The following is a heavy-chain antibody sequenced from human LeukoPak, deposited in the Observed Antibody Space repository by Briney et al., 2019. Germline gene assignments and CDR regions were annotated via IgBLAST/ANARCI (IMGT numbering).Heavy chain of an antibody. CDR2: IIPILGIA. J-gene: IGHJ2*01. V-gene: IGHV1-69*04. Sequence: SVKVSCKASGGTFSSYAISWVRQAPGQGLEWMGRIIPILGIANYAQKFQGRVTITADKSTSTAYMELSSLRSEDTAVYYCARDANWGSIWYFDLWGRGTLVTVSS. CDR1: GGTFSSYA. CDR3: ARDANWGSIWYFDL. D-gene: IGHD7-27*01.